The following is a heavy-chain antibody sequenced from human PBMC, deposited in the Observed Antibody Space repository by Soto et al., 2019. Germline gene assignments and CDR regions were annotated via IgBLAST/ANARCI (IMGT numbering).Heavy chain of an antibody. CDR1: GFTFSSYA. CDR2: ISVGGGIT. V-gene: IGHV3-23*01. CDR3: AKAPRAVNPMIVVLLDY. Sequence: WGSLRLSCAASGFTFSSYAMSWVRQAPGKGLEWVSAISVGGGITYYADSVKGRFTISRDNSKNTLYLQMNSLRAEDTAVYYCAKAPRAVNPMIVVLLDYWGQETLVTVSS. J-gene: IGHJ4*02. D-gene: IGHD3-22*01.